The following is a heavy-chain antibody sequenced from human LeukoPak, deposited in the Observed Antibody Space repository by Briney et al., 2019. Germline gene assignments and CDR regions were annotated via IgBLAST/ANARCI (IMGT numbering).Heavy chain of an antibody. CDR3: TRAAGYSSGAVDY. J-gene: IGHJ4*02. Sequence: GGSLRLSCAASGFTVDDSAMRWVRQAPGKGLGWVSCISWNSGSIGYADSVKGRFTISRDNAKSTLYLQMNRLRADDMALYYCTRAAGYSSGAVDYWGQGTLVTVSS. V-gene: IGHV3-9*03. CDR1: GFTVDDSA. CDR2: ISWNSGSI. D-gene: IGHD5-18*01.